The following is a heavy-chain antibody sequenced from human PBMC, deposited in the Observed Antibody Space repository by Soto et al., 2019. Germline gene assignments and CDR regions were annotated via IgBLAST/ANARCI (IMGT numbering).Heavy chain of an antibody. CDR1: GFTVSSNY. Sequence: EVQLVETGGGLIQPGGPLRLSCAASGFTVSSNYMSWVRQAPGKGLEWVSVIYSGGSTYYADSVKGRFTISRDNSKNTLYLQMNSLRAEDTAVYYCARGLPRGEVGATVDYWGQGTLVTVSS. D-gene: IGHD1-26*01. CDR2: IYSGGST. J-gene: IGHJ4*02. CDR3: ARGLPRGEVGATVDY. V-gene: IGHV3-53*02.